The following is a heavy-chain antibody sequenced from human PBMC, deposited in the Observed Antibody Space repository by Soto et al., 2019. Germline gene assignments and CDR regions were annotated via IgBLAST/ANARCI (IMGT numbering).Heavy chain of an antibody. D-gene: IGHD2-2*01. V-gene: IGHV3-30*18. CDR2: ISYDGSNK. CDR1: GFTFSSYG. J-gene: IGHJ6*02. CDR3: AKEIYCSSTSCYVPYYYYGMDV. Sequence: GGSLRLSCAASGFTFSSYGMHWVRQAPGKGLEWVAVISYDGSNKYYADSAKGRFTISRDNSKNTLYLQMNSLRAEDTAVYYCAKEIYCSSTSCYVPYYYYGMDVWGQGTTVTVSS.